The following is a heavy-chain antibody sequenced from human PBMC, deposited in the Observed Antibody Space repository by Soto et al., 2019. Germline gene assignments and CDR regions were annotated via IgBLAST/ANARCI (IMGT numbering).Heavy chain of an antibody. Sequence: SETLSLTCTVSGGSISRGGYYWSWIRQHPGKGLEWIGYIYYSGSTYYNPPLKSRVTISVDTSKNQFSLKLSSVTAADTAVYYCARGNADYYGSGSYWPYWGQGTLVTVSS. CDR2: IYYSGST. CDR1: GGSISRGGYY. J-gene: IGHJ4*02. CDR3: ARGNADYYGSGSYWPY. V-gene: IGHV4-31*03. D-gene: IGHD3-10*01.